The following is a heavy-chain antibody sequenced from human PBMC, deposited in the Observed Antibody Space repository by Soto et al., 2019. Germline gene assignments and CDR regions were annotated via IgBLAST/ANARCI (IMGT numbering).Heavy chain of an antibody. J-gene: IGHJ6*03. V-gene: IGHV4-59*13. D-gene: IGHD3-10*01. CDR2: IYDSVST. CDR3: ARDGAITIAHRDYYVDL. CDR1: VGSISSYY. Sequence: PSETLCLTCTVSVGSISSYYWSWIRQPRRKGLEWIGYIYDSVSTNYNPSLNSRVTISVDTSQNQFSLKLSSVTAADTAVYYCARDGAITIAHRDYYVDLCFQATPATVSS.